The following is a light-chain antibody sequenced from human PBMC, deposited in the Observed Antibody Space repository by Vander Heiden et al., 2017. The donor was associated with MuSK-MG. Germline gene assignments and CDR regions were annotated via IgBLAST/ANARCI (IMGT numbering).Light chain of an antibody. CDR1: SSDVGGDNY. V-gene: IGLV2-14*01. J-gene: IGLJ2*01. CDR3: SPDTSSSNQV. CDR2: DGS. Sequence: QSALTQPASVSGSPGQSLTISCTGPSSDVGGDNYVSCHQQPPANPHNLMIYDGSNRPAGVANRFSGSKSGNTASPTISGLKAEDDADYYCSPDTSSSNQVFGGGTKLTVL.